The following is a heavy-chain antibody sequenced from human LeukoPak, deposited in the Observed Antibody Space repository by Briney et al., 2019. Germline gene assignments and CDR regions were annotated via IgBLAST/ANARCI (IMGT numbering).Heavy chain of an antibody. CDR3: ARDFLVPVPVHSNPDRGYYYYYGMDV. J-gene: IGHJ6*02. CDR2: IYYSGST. D-gene: IGHD4-11*01. Sequence: SETLSLTCTVSDGSISGDNYYWSWIRQPPGKGLEWIGYIYYSGSTYYNPSLKSRVTISVDTSKNQFSLKLSSVTAADTAVYYCARDFLVPVPVHSNPDRGYYYYYGMDVWGQGTTVTVSS. CDR1: DGSISGDNYY. V-gene: IGHV4-30-4*01.